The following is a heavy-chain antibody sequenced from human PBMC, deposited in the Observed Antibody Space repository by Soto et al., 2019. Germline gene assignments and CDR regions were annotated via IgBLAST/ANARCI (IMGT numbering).Heavy chain of an antibody. D-gene: IGHD1-1*01. CDR1: GFTFDDYT. CDR2: ISWDGGST. Sequence: GGSLRLSCAASGFTFDDYTMHWVRQAPGKGLEWVSLISWDGGSTYYADSVKGRFTISRDNSKNSLYLQMNSLRTEDTALYYCAKDIKSGNDYYYGMDVWGQGTTVTVSS. CDR3: AKDIKSGNDYYYGMDV. V-gene: IGHV3-43*01. J-gene: IGHJ6*02.